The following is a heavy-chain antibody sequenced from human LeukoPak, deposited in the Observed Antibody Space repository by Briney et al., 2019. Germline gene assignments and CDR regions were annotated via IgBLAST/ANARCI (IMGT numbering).Heavy chain of an antibody. J-gene: IGHJ6*02. V-gene: IGHV3-9*01. Sequence: PGGSLRLSCAASGFTFDDYAMHWVRQAPGKGLEWVSGISWNSGSIGYADSVKGRFTISRDNAKNSLYLQMNSLRAEDTALYYCAKGVGYSSSWYHYYYGMDVWGQGTTVTVSS. CDR3: AKGVGYSSSWYHYYYGMDV. CDR2: ISWNSGSI. CDR1: GFTFDDYA. D-gene: IGHD6-13*01.